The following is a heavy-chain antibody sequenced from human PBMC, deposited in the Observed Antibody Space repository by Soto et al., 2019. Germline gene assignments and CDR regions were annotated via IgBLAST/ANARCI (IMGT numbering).Heavy chain of an antibody. D-gene: IGHD3-10*01. CDR3: ARNTLWFGELWFDP. J-gene: IGHJ5*02. Sequence: SETLSLTCAVYGGSFSGYYWSWIRQSPGKGLEWIGEINHSGSTNYNPSLKSRVTISVDTSKNQFSLKLSSVTAADTAVYYCARNTLWFGELWFDPWGQGTLVTVSS. V-gene: IGHV4-34*01. CDR2: INHSGST. CDR1: GGSFSGYY.